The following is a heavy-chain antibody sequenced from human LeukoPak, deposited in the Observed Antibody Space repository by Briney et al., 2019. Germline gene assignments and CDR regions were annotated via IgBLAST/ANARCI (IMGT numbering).Heavy chain of an antibody. CDR3: TRGLHDY. D-gene: IGHD2-15*01. CDR1: AFTISGYW. CDR2: MTEDGNNE. J-gene: IGHJ4*02. Sequence: GGSLRLSCAASAFTISGYWMNWVRQAPGKGLEWVASMTEDGNNEFYVDSVKGRFTISGDNAKNSLYLQMNSLRADDTAVYYCTRGLHDYWGQGTLATVS. V-gene: IGHV3-7*01.